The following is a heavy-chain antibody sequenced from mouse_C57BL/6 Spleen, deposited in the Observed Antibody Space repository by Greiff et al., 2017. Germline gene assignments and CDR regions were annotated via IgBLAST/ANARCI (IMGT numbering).Heavy chain of an antibody. J-gene: IGHJ2*01. CDR1: GFSLSTFGMG. D-gene: IGHD1-1*01. V-gene: IGHV8-8*01. CDR2: IWWDDDK. Sequence: QVTLKVSGPGILQPSQTLSLTCSFSGFSLSTFGMGLGWIRQPSGKGLEWLAHIWWDDDKYYNPALKSRLTISKDTSKNQVFLKIANVDTADTATYYCARYGSSPFDYWGQGTTLTVSS. CDR3: ARYGSSPFDY.